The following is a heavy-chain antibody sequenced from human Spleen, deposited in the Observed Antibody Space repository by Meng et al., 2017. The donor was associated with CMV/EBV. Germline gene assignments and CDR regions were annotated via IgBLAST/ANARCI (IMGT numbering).Heavy chain of an antibody. Sequence: SGASISNSHWLSWVRQPPGKGLEWIGEIFDSGITNYNPSLKSRLTISEDKSHNQFPLKLNSVTAADTAVYYCARAYCGGDCYSGFDYWGQGILVTVSS. CDR2: IFDSGIT. CDR3: ARAYCGGDCYSGFDY. CDR1: GASISNSHW. V-gene: IGHV4-4*02. D-gene: IGHD2-21*01. J-gene: IGHJ4*02.